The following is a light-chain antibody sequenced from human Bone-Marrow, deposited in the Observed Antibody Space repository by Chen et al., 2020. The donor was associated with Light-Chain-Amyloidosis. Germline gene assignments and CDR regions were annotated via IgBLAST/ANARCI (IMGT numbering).Light chain of an antibody. CDR1: QSISNY. J-gene: IGKJ1*01. V-gene: IGKV1-39*01. CDR3: QQYNSYSGT. CDR2: DAS. Sequence: DIQMTQSPSSLSASVGDRVTITCRASQSISNYLNWYQQKPGKAPKLLIYDASSLQSGVPSRFSGSGSGTEFTLTISSLQPDDFATYYCQQYNSYSGTFGQGTKVEIK.